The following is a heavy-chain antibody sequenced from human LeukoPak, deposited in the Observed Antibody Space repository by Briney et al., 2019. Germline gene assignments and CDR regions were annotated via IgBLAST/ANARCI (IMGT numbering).Heavy chain of an antibody. D-gene: IGHD3-22*01. V-gene: IGHV4-59*11. CDR2: IYYSGST. Sequence: SETLSLTCIVSGGSISSHYWSWIRQPPGKGLEYIGYIYYSGSTDYNPPLKSRVTISLDTSKNQFSLNLSSVTAADTAVYYCARRSGVLDSRDSRYHFDHWGQGTLVTVSS. J-gene: IGHJ4*02. CDR3: ARRSGVLDSRDSRYHFDH. CDR1: GGSISSHY.